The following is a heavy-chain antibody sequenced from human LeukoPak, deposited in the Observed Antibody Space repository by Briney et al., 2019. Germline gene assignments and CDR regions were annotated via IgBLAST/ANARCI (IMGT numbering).Heavy chain of an antibody. Sequence: SETRSLTCSVSGGSISNYYWSWIRQPPGKGLEWIGHIYYSGSTNYSPPLKSRVTISVDTSKNQFSLNLSSVTAADTAVYYYARHSWGVDWRQGTLVTVSS. CDR2: IYYSGST. CDR3: ARHSWGVD. CDR1: GGSISNYY. J-gene: IGHJ4*02. D-gene: IGHD3-10*01. V-gene: IGHV4-59*08.